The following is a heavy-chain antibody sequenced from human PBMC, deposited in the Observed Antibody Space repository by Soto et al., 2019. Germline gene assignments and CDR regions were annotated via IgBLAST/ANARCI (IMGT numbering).Heavy chain of an antibody. D-gene: IGHD3-22*01. V-gene: IGHV1-69*19. CDR3: ATGRIVVVGSRAYYGMDV. Sequence: QLQLAQSGADVKKAGASVKVSCKASGGTLSNSAFSWVRQAPGQGLEWMGGIIPVFGIVNYAQKFQDRVTITAGESTSTAYMELRSLRSEDTAVYFCATGRIVVVGSRAYYGMDVWGQGTTVTV. CDR2: IIPVFGIV. J-gene: IGHJ6*02. CDR1: GGTLSNSA.